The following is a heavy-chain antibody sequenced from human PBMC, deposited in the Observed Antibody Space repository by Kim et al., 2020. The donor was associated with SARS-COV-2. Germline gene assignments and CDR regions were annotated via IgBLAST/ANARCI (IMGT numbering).Heavy chain of an antibody. CDR1: GGAFSGYY. V-gene: IGHV4-34*01. Sequence: SETLSLTCAVSGGAFSGYYWAWIRQSPGKGLEWIGEINHSGSTNYNPSLKSRVTMSVDMPKSQFSLNLSSVTAADTAVYYCARGFDFWSGYDPMDVWGQG. CDR3: ARGFDFWSGYDPMDV. J-gene: IGHJ6*02. D-gene: IGHD3-3*01. CDR2: INHSGST.